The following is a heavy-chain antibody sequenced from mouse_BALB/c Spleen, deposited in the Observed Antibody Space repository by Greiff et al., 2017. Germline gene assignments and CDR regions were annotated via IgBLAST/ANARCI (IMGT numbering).Heavy chain of an antibody. V-gene: IGHV1S56*01. Sequence: VQLQQSGPELVKPGASVRISCKASGYTFTSYYIHWAKQRPGQGLEWIGWIYPGNVNTKYNEKFKGKATLTADKSSSTAYMQLSSLTSEDSAVYFCARGTGFDYWGQGTTLTVSS. J-gene: IGHJ2*01. CDR2: IYPGNVNT. D-gene: IGHD4-1*01. CDR3: ARGTGFDY. CDR1: GYTFTSYY.